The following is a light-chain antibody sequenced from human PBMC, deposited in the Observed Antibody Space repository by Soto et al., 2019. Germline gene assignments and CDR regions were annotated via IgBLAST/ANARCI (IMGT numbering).Light chain of an antibody. J-gene: IGKJ1*01. Sequence: EVVLTQSPATLSLSPGERATLSCRASENVRTFVDWYQQKPGQAPRLLIYGASNRATGIPARFSGSGSGTDFTLTISNLAPEDFAVYYCQQHSHWPPWTFGQGTSVEIQ. CDR3: QQHSHWPPWT. V-gene: IGKV3-11*01. CDR2: GAS. CDR1: ENVRTF.